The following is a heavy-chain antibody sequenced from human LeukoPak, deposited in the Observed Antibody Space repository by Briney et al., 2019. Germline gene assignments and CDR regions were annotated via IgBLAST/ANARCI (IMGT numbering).Heavy chain of an antibody. V-gene: IGHV4-59*12. CDR2: IYYSGTT. CDR3: ARIRPSRLYMDV. CDR1: GGSISSYH. J-gene: IGHJ6*03. Sequence: SETLSLTCSVSGGSISSYHWSWIRQPPGKGLEWIGYIYYSGTTYYKPSLKSRLTISVDTSKNQFSLKLSSVTAADTAVYYCARIRPSRLYMDVWGKGTTVTVSS.